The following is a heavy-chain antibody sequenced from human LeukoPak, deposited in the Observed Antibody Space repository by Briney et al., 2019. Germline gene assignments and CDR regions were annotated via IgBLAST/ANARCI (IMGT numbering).Heavy chain of an antibody. Sequence: ASVKVSCKASGYTFTSYYMHWVRQPPGQGLEWMGIINPSGGSTSYAQKFQGRVTMTRDTSTSTVYMELSSLRSEDTAVYYCARGKLRFLDRNWFDPWGQGTLVTVSS. D-gene: IGHD3-3*01. J-gene: IGHJ5*02. V-gene: IGHV1-46*01. CDR2: INPSGGST. CDR3: ARGKLRFLDRNWFDP. CDR1: GYTFTSYY.